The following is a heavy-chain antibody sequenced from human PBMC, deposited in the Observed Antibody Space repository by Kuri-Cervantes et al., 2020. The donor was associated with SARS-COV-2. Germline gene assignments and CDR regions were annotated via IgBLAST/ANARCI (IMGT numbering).Heavy chain of an antibody. CDR3: ARGIGIAAASH. CDR1: GFTFSSYA. Sequence: GGSLRLSCAASGFTFSSYAMSWVRQAPGKGLEWVSAISGSGGSTYYADSVKGRFTISRDNAKNTLYLQMNSLRAEDTAVYYCARGIGIAAASHWGQGTLVTVSS. D-gene: IGHD6-13*01. CDR2: ISGSGGST. J-gene: IGHJ4*02. V-gene: IGHV3-23*01.